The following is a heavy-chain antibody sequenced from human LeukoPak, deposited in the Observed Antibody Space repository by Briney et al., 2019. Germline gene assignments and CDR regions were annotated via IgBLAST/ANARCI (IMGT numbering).Heavy chain of an antibody. CDR2: ISSGSNAI. V-gene: IGHV3-48*02. CDR3: ARYRPNWGIDC. CDR1: GFTFNRHH. Sequence: GGSLRPSCVASGFTFNRHHMNWVRQAPGKGLEWVSYISSGSNAIYYADSVKGRFTMSRDNAKNSLFLQMNSLRDEDTAVYYCARYRPNWGIDCWGQGTLVTVSS. J-gene: IGHJ4*02. D-gene: IGHD7-27*01.